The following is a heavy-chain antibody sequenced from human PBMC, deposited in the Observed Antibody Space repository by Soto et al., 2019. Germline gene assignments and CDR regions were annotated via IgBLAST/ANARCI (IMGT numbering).Heavy chain of an antibody. V-gene: IGHV4-59*01. D-gene: IGHD2-15*01. CDR2: IYYTGST. CDR3: ACLRGKRGSPIDY. Sequence: AFGTLSLPCSVFGSSIRPFYWGWILQSPGKGLEWIGYIYYTGSTKYNPSLKSRVTISVDTSKDQLSLKVTSVTAADTAMYYCACLRGKRGSPIDYWGQGTQVTVPS. CDR1: GSSIRPFY. J-gene: IGHJ4*02.